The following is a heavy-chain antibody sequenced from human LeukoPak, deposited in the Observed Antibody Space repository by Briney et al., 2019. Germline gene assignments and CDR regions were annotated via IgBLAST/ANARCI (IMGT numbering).Heavy chain of an antibody. CDR2: ISAYNGNT. V-gene: IGHV1-18*01. J-gene: IGHJ5*02. D-gene: IGHD6-19*01. CDR1: GYTFTSYG. Sequence: ASVKVSCKASGYTFTSYGISWVRXAPGQGXEWMGWISAYNGNTNYAQKLQGRVTMTTDTSTSTAYMELRSLRSDDTAVYYCAREAVAPYNWFDPWGQGTLVTVSS. CDR3: AREAVAPYNWFDP.